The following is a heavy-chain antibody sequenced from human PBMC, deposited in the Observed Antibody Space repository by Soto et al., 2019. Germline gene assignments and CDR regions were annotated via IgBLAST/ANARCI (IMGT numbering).Heavy chain of an antibody. J-gene: IGHJ5*02. Sequence: SETLSLTCTVSGGSINTNIYYWGWIRQSPEKGLEWIGSISYTGSTFYNPSLRSRVTISVDTFMNQFSLKLNSVTAADTAVYYCARHIDVGSWHRFDPWGQGTLVTVSS. CDR2: ISYTGST. CDR1: GGSINTNIYY. V-gene: IGHV4-39*01. CDR3: ARHIDVGSWHRFDP. D-gene: IGHD6-13*01.